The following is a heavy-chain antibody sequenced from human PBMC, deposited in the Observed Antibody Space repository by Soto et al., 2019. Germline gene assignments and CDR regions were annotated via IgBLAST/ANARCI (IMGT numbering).Heavy chain of an antibody. V-gene: IGHV4-61*01. Sequence: QVQLQESGPGLVKPSETLSLTCTVSGGSVSSGSYYWSWIRQPPGTGLEWIGYVHYSGSTNYNPSLKSRVTISVDTSKNQFSLNLSSVTAADTAVYYCARDSPAAAGKIDYWGQGTLDTFSS. CDR3: ARDSPAAAGKIDY. CDR1: GGSVSSGSYY. CDR2: VHYSGST. D-gene: IGHD6-13*01. J-gene: IGHJ4*02.